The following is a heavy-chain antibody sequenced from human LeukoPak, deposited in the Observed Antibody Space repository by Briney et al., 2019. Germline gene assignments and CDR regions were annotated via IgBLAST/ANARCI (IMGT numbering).Heavy chain of an antibody. V-gene: IGHV1-46*01. CDR1: GYTFTRFY. CDR3: AREAGSGYVPFYYYYGMDV. CDR2: INPSGGSR. D-gene: IGHD3-22*01. Sequence: ASVKVSCKASGYTFTRFYMNWVRQAPGQGLEWMGIINPSGGSRNFAQKFQDRVTMTMDTSTSTAYMELSSLRSEDTAVYYCAREAGSGYVPFYYYYGMDVWGQGTTVTVSS. J-gene: IGHJ6*02.